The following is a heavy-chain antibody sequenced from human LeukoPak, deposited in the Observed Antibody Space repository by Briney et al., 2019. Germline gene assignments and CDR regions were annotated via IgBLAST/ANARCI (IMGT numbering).Heavy chain of an antibody. D-gene: IGHD5-18*01. CDR1: GGSISGYY. Sequence: SETLSLTCTVSGGSISGYYWSWIRQPPGKGLEWIGYIYNSGSTNYSPSLKSRITISVDTSKNQFSLKLSSVTAADTAVYYCAKDYSPAGYSYGWNAFDIWGQGTMVTVSS. J-gene: IGHJ3*02. V-gene: IGHV4-4*08. CDR3: AKDYSPAGYSYGWNAFDI. CDR2: IYNSGST.